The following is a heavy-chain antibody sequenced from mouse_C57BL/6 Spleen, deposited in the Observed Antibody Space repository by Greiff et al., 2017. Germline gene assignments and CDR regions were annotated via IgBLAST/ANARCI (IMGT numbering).Heavy chain of an antibody. V-gene: IGHV1-42*01. Sequence: VHVKQSGPELVKPGASVTISCKASGYSFTGYYMNWVKQSPEKSLEWIGEINPSTGGTTYNQKFKAKATLTVDKSSSTAYMQLKSLTSEDSAVYYCARKGYDYYYAMDYWGQGTSVTVSS. D-gene: IGHD2-4*01. CDR3: ARKGYDYYYAMDY. J-gene: IGHJ4*01. CDR1: GYSFTGYY. CDR2: INPSTGGT.